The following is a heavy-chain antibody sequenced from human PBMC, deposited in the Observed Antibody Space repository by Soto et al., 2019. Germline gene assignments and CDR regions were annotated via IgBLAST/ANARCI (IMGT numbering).Heavy chain of an antibody. CDR1: GFTFSSYW. J-gene: IGHJ4*02. Sequence: GGSLRLSCAASGFTFSSYWMSWVRQAPGKGLEWVANIKHSRSEIYYVDSVKGRFTISRDNAKNSLYLQMNSLRDEDTAVYYCASCKSMVRGVIPMCTFDYWGQGTLVTVSS. V-gene: IGHV3-7*01. D-gene: IGHD3-10*01. CDR3: ASCKSMVRGVIPMCTFDY. CDR2: IKHSRSEI.